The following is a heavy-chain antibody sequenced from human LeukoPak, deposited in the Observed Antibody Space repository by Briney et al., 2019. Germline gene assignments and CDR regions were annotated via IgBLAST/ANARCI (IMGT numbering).Heavy chain of an antibody. V-gene: IGHV1-18*04. CDR3: AREVDRGTPI. CDR1: GYTFTGYY. CDR2: MNPNSGNT. Sequence: ASVKVSCKASGYTFTGYYMHWVRQAPGQGLEWMGWMNPNSGNTNYAQKLQGRVTMTTDTSTSTAYMELRSLRSDDTAVYYCAREVDRGTPIWGQGTLVTVSS. D-gene: IGHD3-10*01. J-gene: IGHJ4*02.